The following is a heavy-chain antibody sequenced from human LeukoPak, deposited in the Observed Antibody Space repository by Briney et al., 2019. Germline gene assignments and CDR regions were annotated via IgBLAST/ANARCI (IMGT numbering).Heavy chain of an antibody. J-gene: IGHJ5*02. CDR3: VRDRYCSSTSCDFANWFDP. CDR2: INSDGSST. D-gene: IGHD2-2*01. CDR1: GFTFSTYW. Sequence: GGSLRLSCAASGFTFSTYWMHWVRQAPGKGLVWVSRINSDGSSTDYADSVKGRFTISRDNTRNTMDLQMSSLRAEDTAVYYCVRDRYCSSTSCDFANWFDPWGQGALVTVSS. V-gene: IGHV3-74*01.